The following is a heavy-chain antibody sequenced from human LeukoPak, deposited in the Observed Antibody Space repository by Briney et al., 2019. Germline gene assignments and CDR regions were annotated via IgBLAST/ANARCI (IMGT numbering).Heavy chain of an antibody. Sequence: GASVKVSCKVSGYXLTELSMHWVRQAPGKGLEWMGGSDPEDGETIYAQKFQGRVTMTEDTSTDTAYMELSSLRSEDTAVYYCATGGLWNWFDPWGQGTLVTVSS. V-gene: IGHV1-24*01. D-gene: IGHD3-16*01. J-gene: IGHJ5*02. CDR1: GYXLTELS. CDR3: ATGGLWNWFDP. CDR2: SDPEDGET.